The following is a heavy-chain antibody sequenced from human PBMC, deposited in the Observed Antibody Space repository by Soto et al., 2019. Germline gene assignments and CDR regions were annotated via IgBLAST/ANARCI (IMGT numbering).Heavy chain of an antibody. CDR3: ARVTLRAGNSWYDH. CDR1: GYTFTNYA. CDR2: INAANGDT. D-gene: IGHD6-13*01. Sequence: QVQLVQSGAEVREPGASVKVSCKTSGYTFTNYAIHWVRQAPGQRLEWMGWINAANGDTRYSQKFQGRLTIDRDTSAIAAYMELNSLTSEDTAVYYCARVTLRAGNSWYDHWGQGTPVTVSS. V-gene: IGHV1-3*01. J-gene: IGHJ5*02.